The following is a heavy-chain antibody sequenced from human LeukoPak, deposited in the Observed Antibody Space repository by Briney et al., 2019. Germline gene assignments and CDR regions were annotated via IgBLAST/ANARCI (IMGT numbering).Heavy chain of an antibody. V-gene: IGHV4-59*01. CDR2: IYYSGST. D-gene: IGHD2-21*02. CDR1: GGSFSSYY. J-gene: IGHJ3*02. CDR3: ARGLHIVVVTAMPAFDI. Sequence: PSETLSLTCAVYGGSFSSYYWSWIRQPPGKGLEWIGYIYYSGSTNYNPSLKSRVTISVDTSKNQFSLKLSSVTAADTAVYYCARGLHIVVVTAMPAFDIWGQGTMVTVSS.